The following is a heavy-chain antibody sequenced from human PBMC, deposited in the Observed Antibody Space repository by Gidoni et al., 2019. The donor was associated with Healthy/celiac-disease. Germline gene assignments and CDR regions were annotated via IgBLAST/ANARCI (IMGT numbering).Heavy chain of an antibody. J-gene: IGHJ1*01. CDR1: GYSISSSNW. V-gene: IGHV4-28*05. Sequence: QVQLQESGPGLVKPSDTLSLTCAVSGYSISSSNWWVWIRQPPGKGLEWIGYIYYSGSIYYNPSLKSRVTMSVETSKNQFSLKLSSVTAVDTAVYYCAGRIVGATRGWGEVYFQHWGQGTLVTVSS. D-gene: IGHD1-26*01. CDR2: IYYSGSI. CDR3: AGRIVGATRGWGEVYFQH.